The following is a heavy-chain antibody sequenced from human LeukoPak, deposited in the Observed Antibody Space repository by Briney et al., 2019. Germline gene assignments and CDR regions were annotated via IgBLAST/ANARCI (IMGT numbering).Heavy chain of an antibody. D-gene: IGHD3-22*01. CDR1: GFTFSSYG. CDR3: ARDAYYYDSSGYFVH. V-gene: IGHV3-33*08. Sequence: RPGGSLRLSCAASGFTFSSYGMHWVRPAPGKGLEWVAVIWYDGSNKYYADSVKGRFTISRDNSKNTLYLQMHSLRAEDTAVYYCARDAYYYDSSGYFVHWGQGTLVTVSS. J-gene: IGHJ4*02. CDR2: IWYDGSNK.